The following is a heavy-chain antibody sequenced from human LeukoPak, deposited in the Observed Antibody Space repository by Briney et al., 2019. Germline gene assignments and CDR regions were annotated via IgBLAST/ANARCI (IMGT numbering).Heavy chain of an antibody. Sequence: GGSLRLSCAASGFTFSKYWMLWVRQAPGKGLECVSRINTDGTVTTYADSVKGRFTDSRDNADNTMFLQMNSVRDEDTAVYYCATKQWLAPPPDSWGQGTPVTVSS. CDR3: ATKQWLAPPPDS. CDR2: INTDGTVT. J-gene: IGHJ4*02. CDR1: GFTFSKYW. V-gene: IGHV3-74*01. D-gene: IGHD6-19*01.